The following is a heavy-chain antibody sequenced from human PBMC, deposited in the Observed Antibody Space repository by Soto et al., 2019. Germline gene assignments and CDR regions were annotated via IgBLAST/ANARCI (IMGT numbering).Heavy chain of an antibody. J-gene: IGHJ2*01. Sequence: QVQLVQSGAEVKKPGASVKVSCKASGYTFTSYYMHWVRQAPGQGLEWMGIINPSGGSTSYAQKSQGRVTMTRDTATSTVYMELSSLRSEDTAVYYCARDYFGSGSSPGWYFDLWGRGTLVTVSS. CDR1: GYTFTSYY. CDR2: INPSGGST. CDR3: ARDYFGSGSSPGWYFDL. D-gene: IGHD3-10*01. V-gene: IGHV1-46*03.